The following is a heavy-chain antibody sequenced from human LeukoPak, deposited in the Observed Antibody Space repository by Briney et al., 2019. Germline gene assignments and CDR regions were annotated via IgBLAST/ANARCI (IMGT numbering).Heavy chain of an antibody. V-gene: IGHV3-33*06. J-gene: IGHJ3*02. CDR1: GFTFTSYG. D-gene: IGHD1-20*01. CDR3: AKVNWNDVHDAFDI. Sequence: GRSLRLSCAASGFTFTSYGMHWVRQAPGKGLEWVAVIWYDGSNKYYADSVKGRFTISRDNSKNTLYLQMNSLRAEDTAVYYCAKVNWNDVHDAFDIWGQGTMVTVSS. CDR2: IWYDGSNK.